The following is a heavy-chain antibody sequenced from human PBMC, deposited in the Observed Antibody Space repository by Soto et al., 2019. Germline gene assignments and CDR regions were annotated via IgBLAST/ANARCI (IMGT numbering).Heavy chain of an antibody. CDR3: ARVKGTGSDY. V-gene: IGHV4-34*01. J-gene: IGHJ4*02. D-gene: IGHD3-9*01. CDR1: GGSFSGYY. CDR2: INHSGST. Sequence: SETLSLTCAVYGGSFSGYYWSWIRQPPGKGLEWIGEINHSGSTNYNPSLKSRVTISVDTSKNQFSLKLSSVTAADTAVYYCARVKGTGSDYWGQGTLVTVSS.